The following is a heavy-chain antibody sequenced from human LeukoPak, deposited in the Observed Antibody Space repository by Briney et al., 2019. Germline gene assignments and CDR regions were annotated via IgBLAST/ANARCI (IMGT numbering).Heavy chain of an antibody. J-gene: IGHJ6*03. Sequence: ASVKVSCKASGYTFTSYDINWVRRATGQGLKWRGWMKPNSGNTGYAQKFQGRVTMTRNTSISTAYMELSSLRSEDTAVYYCARRLGNYYYYYYMDVWGKGTTVTVSS. D-gene: IGHD6-19*01. CDR1: GYTFTSYD. CDR3: ARRLGNYYYYYYMDV. V-gene: IGHV1-8*01. CDR2: MKPNSGNT.